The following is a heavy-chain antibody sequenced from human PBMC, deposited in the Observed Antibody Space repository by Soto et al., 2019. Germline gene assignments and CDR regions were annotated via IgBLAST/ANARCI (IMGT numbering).Heavy chain of an antibody. Sequence: ASVKISCKASGYTFTSYAMHWVGQAPGQRLEWMGWINAGNGNTKYSQKFQGRVTITRDTSASKAYMELSSLRSEDTAVYYCARDPALGLAVAGTGFDYWGQGTLVTVSS. CDR2: INAGNGNT. V-gene: IGHV1-3*01. D-gene: IGHD6-19*01. J-gene: IGHJ4*02. CDR3: ARDPALGLAVAGTGFDY. CDR1: GYTFTSYA.